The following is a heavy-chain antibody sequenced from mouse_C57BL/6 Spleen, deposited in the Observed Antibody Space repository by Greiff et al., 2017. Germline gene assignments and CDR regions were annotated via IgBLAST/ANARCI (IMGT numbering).Heavy chain of an antibody. Sequence: QVQLQQPGTDLVKPGASVKLSCKASGYTFTSYWMHWVKQRPGQGLEWIGNINPSNGGTNYNEKFKSKATLTVDKSTSTAYMQLSSLTYEDSADYYCAYQTAQATWFAYWGQGTLVTVSA. CDR2: INPSNGGT. D-gene: IGHD3-2*02. CDR1: GYTFTSYW. CDR3: AYQTAQATWFAY. J-gene: IGHJ3*01. V-gene: IGHV1-53*01.